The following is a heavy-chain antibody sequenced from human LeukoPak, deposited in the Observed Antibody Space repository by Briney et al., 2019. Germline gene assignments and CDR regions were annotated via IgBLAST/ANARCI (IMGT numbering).Heavy chain of an antibody. CDR2: INHSGST. Sequence: SETLSLTCAVYGGSFSGYYWSWIRQPPGKGLEWIGEINHSGSTNYNPSLKSRVTISVDTSKNQFSLKLSSVTAADTAVYYCARVFPLTQIVVVPAALDYWGQGTLVTVPS. CDR1: GGSFSGYY. V-gene: IGHV4-34*01. D-gene: IGHD2-2*01. J-gene: IGHJ4*02. CDR3: ARVFPLTQIVVVPAALDY.